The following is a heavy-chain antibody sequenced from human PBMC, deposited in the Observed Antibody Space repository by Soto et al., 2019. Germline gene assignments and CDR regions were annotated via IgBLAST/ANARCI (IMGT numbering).Heavy chain of an antibody. Sequence: GGSLRLSCAASGFTFSNAWMSWVRQAPGKGLEWIGRIKSKTDGGTTDYAAPVKGRFTISRDDSKNTLYLQMNSLKTEDTAVYYCTTDLVGATTPFDYWSQGTLVTVSS. J-gene: IGHJ4*02. CDR3: TTDLVGATTPFDY. D-gene: IGHD1-26*01. CDR1: GFTFSNAW. CDR2: IKSKTDGGTT. V-gene: IGHV3-15*01.